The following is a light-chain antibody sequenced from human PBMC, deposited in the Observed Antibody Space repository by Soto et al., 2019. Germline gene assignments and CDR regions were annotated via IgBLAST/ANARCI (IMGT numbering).Light chain of an antibody. J-gene: IGKJ4*01. CDR1: QSVGRDF. CDR2: HAS. CDR3: QQYASSPLT. V-gene: IGKV3-20*01. Sequence: EIVLTQSPGTLSLSPGERATLSCRASQSVGRDFLAWYQQKPGQAPRLLIYHASNRATGIPDRFSGSGSGTDFTLTISRPEPEDFANFYCQQYASSPLTFGGGTKVEIK.